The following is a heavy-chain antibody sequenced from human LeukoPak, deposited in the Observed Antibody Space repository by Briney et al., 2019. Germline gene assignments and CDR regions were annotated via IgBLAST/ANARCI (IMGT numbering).Heavy chain of an antibody. D-gene: IGHD3-3*01. J-gene: IGHJ4*02. V-gene: IGHV4-61*01. CDR3: ARGRERGYYPFDY. CDR2: IYYSGST. Sequence: PSETLSLTCTVSGGSVSTGSYYWSWIRQPPGKGLEWIGYIYYSGSTNYNPSLKSRVTISVDTSKNQFSLKLTSVTAADTAVYYCARGRERGYYPFDYWGQGILVTVSS. CDR1: GGSVSTGSYY.